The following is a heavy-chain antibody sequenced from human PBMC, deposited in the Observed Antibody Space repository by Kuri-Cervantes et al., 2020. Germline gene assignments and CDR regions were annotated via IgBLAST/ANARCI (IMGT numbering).Heavy chain of an antibody. Sequence: SETLSLTCAVSGYSISSGYYWGWVRQPPGKGLEWIGSIYHSGNTYYNPSLKSRVTISVDTSKNQFSLKLSSVTAADTAVYYCARQSKRTGDPKGGGWFDPWGQGTLVTVSS. CDR2: IYHSGNT. CDR1: GYSISSGYY. J-gene: IGHJ5*02. CDR3: ARQSKRTGDPKGGGWFDP. D-gene: IGHD7-27*01. V-gene: IGHV4-38-2*01.